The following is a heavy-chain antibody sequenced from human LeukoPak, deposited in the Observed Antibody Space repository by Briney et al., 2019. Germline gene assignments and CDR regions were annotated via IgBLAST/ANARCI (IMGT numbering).Heavy chain of an antibody. J-gene: IGHJ5*02. D-gene: IGHD3-3*01. CDR3: ARESAPWYDFWSGYYKNQYWFDP. CDR1: GFTFSSYA. Sequence: PGGSLRLSCAASGFTFSSYAMHWVRQAPGKGLEWVAVISYDGSNKYYADSVKGRFTISRDNSKNTLYLQMNSLRAEDAAVYYCARESAPWYDFWSGYYKNQYWFDPWGQGTLVTVSS. V-gene: IGHV3-30*04. CDR2: ISYDGSNK.